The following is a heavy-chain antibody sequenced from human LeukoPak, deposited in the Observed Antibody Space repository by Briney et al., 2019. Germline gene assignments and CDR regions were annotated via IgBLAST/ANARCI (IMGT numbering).Heavy chain of an antibody. CDR3: TRDLFGSGWYSSAFDI. CDR2: IRSKAYGGTT. Sequence: PGGSLRLSCTASGFTIGDYAMSWVRQAPGKGLEWVGFIRSKAYGGTTEYAASVKGRFTISRDDSKSIAYLQMNSLKTEDTAVYYCTRDLFGSGWYSSAFDIWGQGTMVTVSS. CDR1: GFTIGDYA. V-gene: IGHV3-49*04. D-gene: IGHD6-19*01. J-gene: IGHJ3*02.